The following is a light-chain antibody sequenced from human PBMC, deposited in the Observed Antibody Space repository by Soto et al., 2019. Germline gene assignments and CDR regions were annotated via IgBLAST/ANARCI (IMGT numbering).Light chain of an antibody. CDR2: EVN. CDR1: SSDVGSYNL. Sequence: QSALTQPASVSGSPGQSITISCTGTSSDVGSYNLVSWYQQQPGKAPKLIIYEVNKRSSGVSDRLSGSKSGITASLTISGLQAEDEADYYCSSYAGSGTFVLFGGGTKLTVL. J-gene: IGLJ2*01. CDR3: SSYAGSGTFVL. V-gene: IGLV2-23*02.